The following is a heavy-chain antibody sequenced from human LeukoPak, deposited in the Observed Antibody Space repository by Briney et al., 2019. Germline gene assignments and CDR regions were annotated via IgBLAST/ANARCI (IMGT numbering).Heavy chain of an antibody. V-gene: IGHV1-2*04. CDR2: INPNSGGT. D-gene: IGHD4-11*01. CDR1: GYTFTGYY. J-gene: IGHJ4*02. CDR3: AKDVGTTVVALAQYYFDY. Sequence: ASVKVSCKASGYTFTGYYMHWVRQAPGQGLEWMGWINPNSGGTNYAQKFQGWVTMTRDTSISTAYMELSRLGSDDTAVYYCAKDVGTTVVALAQYYFDYWGQGTLVTVSS.